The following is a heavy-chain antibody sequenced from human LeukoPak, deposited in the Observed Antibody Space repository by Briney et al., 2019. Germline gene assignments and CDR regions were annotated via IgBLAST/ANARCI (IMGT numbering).Heavy chain of an antibody. CDR3: ARVDTAMGYYYYYYMDV. Sequence: SETLSLTCTVSGGSISSYYWSWIRQPAGKGLEWIGRIYTSGSTNYNPSLKSRVTMSVDTSKNQFSLKLSSVTAADTAVYYCARVDTAMGYYYYYYMDVWGKGTTVTVSS. CDR1: GGSISSYY. D-gene: IGHD5-18*01. J-gene: IGHJ6*03. CDR2: IYTSGST. V-gene: IGHV4-4*07.